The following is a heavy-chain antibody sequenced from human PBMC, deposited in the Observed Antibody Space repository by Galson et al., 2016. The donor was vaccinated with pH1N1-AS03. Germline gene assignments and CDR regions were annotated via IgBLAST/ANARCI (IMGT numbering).Heavy chain of an antibody. CDR3: ARVRLILGNSYFFDY. CDR2: PYYGGGN. D-gene: IGHD6-25*01. CDR1: GASISTQY. J-gene: IGHJ4*02. Sequence: SETLSLTCTVSGASISTQYWSWLRQSPGKGLEWIGYPYYGGGNKYNPTLKSRVTISGDTSKNQVSLSVSSVTAADTAVYYCARVRLILGNSYFFDYWGQGSLVTVSS. V-gene: IGHV4-59*11.